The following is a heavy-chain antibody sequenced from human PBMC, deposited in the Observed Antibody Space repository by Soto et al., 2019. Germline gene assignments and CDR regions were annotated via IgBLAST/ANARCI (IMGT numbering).Heavy chain of an antibody. CDR3: ARLITMVRGVPMYYFDY. CDR1: GYSFTSYW. Sequence: PWESLKISCKGSGYSFTSYWIGWVRQMPGKGLEWMGIIHPGDSDTRYSPSFQGQVTISADKSISTAYLQWSSLKASDTAMYYCARLITMVRGVPMYYFDYWGQGTLVTVSS. V-gene: IGHV5-51*01. D-gene: IGHD3-10*01. CDR2: IHPGDSDT. J-gene: IGHJ4*02.